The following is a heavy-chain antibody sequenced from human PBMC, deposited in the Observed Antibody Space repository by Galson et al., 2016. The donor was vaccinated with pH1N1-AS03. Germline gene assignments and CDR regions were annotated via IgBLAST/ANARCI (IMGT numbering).Heavy chain of an antibody. D-gene: IGHD1-26*01. Sequence: SVKVSCKAFGYNFTDYYIHWVRQAPGRGLEWMGRINPKSGCTQDGEKCQGRVIMTRDTSISTGYMELSRLKFDDTAVYFCARGGGSSLDYWGQGTLVPVSS. V-gene: IGHV1-2*06. CDR3: ARGGGSSLDY. J-gene: IGHJ4*02. CDR2: INPKSGCT. CDR1: GYNFTDYY.